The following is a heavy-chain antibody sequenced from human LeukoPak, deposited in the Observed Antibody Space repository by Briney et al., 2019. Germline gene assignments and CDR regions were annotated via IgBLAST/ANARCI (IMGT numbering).Heavy chain of an antibody. V-gene: IGHV4-39*01. J-gene: IGHJ4*02. CDR2: IYYSGST. CDR3: ARTGAVAGLDY. CDR1: GGSISSSNYH. Sequence: SETLSLTCTVSGGSISSSNYHWGWIRQPPGKGLEWLGSIYYSGSTYYNPSLKSRVTISLDTSKNQFSLKLSSVTAADTAVYYCARTGAVAGLDYWGQGTLVTVSS. D-gene: IGHD6-19*01.